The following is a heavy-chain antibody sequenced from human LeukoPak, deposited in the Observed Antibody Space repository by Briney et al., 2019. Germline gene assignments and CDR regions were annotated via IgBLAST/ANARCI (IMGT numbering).Heavy chain of an antibody. CDR1: GFTFSDYY. J-gene: IGHJ4*02. Sequence: GGSLRLSCAASGFTFSDYYVSWIRQAPGKGLEWVPYISSSGSTIYYADSVKGRFTISRDNAKNSLYLQMNSLRAEDTAVYYCASYSGYENFVDYWGQGTLVTVSS. V-gene: IGHV3-11*01. D-gene: IGHD5-12*01. CDR3: ASYSGYENFVDY. CDR2: ISSSGSTI.